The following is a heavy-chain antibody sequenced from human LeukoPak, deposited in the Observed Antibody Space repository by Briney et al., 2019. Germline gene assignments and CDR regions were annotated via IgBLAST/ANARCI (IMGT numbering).Heavy chain of an antibody. CDR3: ARVYVDTAMVTGCAFDI. CDR2: IYPGDSDT. V-gene: IGHV5-51*01. D-gene: IGHD5-18*01. CDR1: GYSFTSYW. J-gene: IGHJ3*02. Sequence: GESLKISCKGSGYSFTSYWIGWVRQMPGKGLEWMGIIYPGDSDTRYSPSFQGQVTISADKSISTAYLQWSSLKASDTAMYYCARVYVDTAMVTGCAFDIWGQGTMVTVSS.